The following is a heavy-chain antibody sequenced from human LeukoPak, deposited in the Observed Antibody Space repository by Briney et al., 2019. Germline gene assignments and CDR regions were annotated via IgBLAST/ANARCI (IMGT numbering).Heavy chain of an antibody. CDR2: ISAYNGNT. CDR1: GYTFTSYG. J-gene: IGHJ4*02. D-gene: IGHD2-2*01. CDR3: ARDSRIGCSSTSCYARGYFDY. V-gene: IGHV1-18*01. Sequence: ASVKVSCKASGYTFTSYGISWVRQAPGQGLEWMGWISAYNGNTNYAQKLQGRVTMTTDTSTSTAYMELSSLRSEDTAVYYCARDSRIGCSSTSCYARGYFDYWGQGTLVTVSS.